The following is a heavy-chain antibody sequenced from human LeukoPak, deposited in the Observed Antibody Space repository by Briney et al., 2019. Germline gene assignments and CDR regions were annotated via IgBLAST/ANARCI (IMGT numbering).Heavy chain of an antibody. CDR3: ARGSVAQLVRDAFDI. CDR1: GYTFTSYG. J-gene: IGHJ3*02. D-gene: IGHD6-13*01. CDR2: ISAYNGNT. Sequence: ASVKVSCKASGYTFTSYGISWVRQAPGQGLEWMGWISAYNGNTNYAQKLQGRVTMTTDTSTSTAYMELRSLRSEDTAVYYCARGSVAQLVRDAFDIWGQGTMVTVSS. V-gene: IGHV1-18*01.